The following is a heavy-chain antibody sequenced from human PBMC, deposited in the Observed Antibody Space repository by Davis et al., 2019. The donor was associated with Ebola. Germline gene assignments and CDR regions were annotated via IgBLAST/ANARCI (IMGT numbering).Heavy chain of an antibody. V-gene: IGHV3-30-3*01. D-gene: IGHD3-10*01. J-gene: IGHJ5*02. CDR1: GFTFSSYA. Sequence: PGGSLRLSCAASGFTFSSYAMHWVRQAPGKGLEWVAVISYDGSNKYYADSVKGRFTISRDNSKNTLYLQMNSLRAEDTAVYYCARDRRITMVRGVINLDSNWFDPWGQGTLVTVSS. CDR3: ARDRRITMVRGVINLDSNWFDP. CDR2: ISYDGSNK.